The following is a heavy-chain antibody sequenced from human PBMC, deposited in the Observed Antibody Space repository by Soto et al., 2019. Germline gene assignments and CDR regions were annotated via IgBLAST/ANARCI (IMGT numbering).Heavy chain of an antibody. V-gene: IGHV4-31*03. Sequence: SETPSLTRPVSCGSISSGGYYWSWVRPHPGKGLEWIGYIYYSGSTYYNPSLKSRVTISVDTSKNQFSLKLSSVTAADTAVYYCARAQFGEPVCMDVWGQGTTVTVSS. CDR3: ARAQFGEPVCMDV. CDR2: IYYSGST. CDR1: CGSISSGGYY. D-gene: IGHD3-10*01. J-gene: IGHJ6*02.